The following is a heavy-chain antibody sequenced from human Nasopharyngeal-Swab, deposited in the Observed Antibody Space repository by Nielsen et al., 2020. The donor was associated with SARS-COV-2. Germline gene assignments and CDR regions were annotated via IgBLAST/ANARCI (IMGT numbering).Heavy chain of an antibody. D-gene: IGHD5-18*01. V-gene: IGHV1-46*01. CDR3: ARVRGYSYGSFDY. J-gene: IGHJ4*02. CDR2: INPSGGST. Sequence: ASVKVSCKVSGYTLTELSMHWVRQAPGQGLEWMGIINPSGGSTNYAQKFQDRVTMTRDTSTSTVYMELSSLRSEDTAVYYCARVRGYSYGSFDYWGQGTLVTVSS. CDR1: GYTLTELS.